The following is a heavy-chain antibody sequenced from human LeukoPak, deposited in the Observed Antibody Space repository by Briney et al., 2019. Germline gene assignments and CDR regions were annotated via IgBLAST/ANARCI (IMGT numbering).Heavy chain of an antibody. CDR3: ARHEAVAGAFDY. D-gene: IGHD6-19*01. J-gene: IGHJ4*02. CDR2: IYYSGST. V-gene: IGHV4-39*01. Sequence: SETLSLTCTVSGGSISSSSYYWGWIRQPPGKGLEWIGSIYYSGSTYYNPSLKSRVTISVDTSKNQFSLKLSSVPAADTAVYYCARHEAVAGAFDYWGQGTLVTVSS. CDR1: GGSISSSSYY.